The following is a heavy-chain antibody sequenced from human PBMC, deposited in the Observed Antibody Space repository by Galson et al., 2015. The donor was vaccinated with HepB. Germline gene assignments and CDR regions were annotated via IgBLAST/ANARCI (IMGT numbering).Heavy chain of an antibody. Sequence: SLRLSCAASGFTFGDYAMSWVRQAPGKGLEWVSYISSSSSTIYYADSVKGRFTISRDNTKNSLYLQMNSLRDEDTAVYYCAREGGTHDDRNYFDYWGQGTLVTVSS. D-gene: IGHD3-9*01. J-gene: IGHJ4*02. CDR3: AREGGTHDDRNYFDY. CDR1: GFTFGDYA. CDR2: ISSSSSTI. V-gene: IGHV3-48*02.